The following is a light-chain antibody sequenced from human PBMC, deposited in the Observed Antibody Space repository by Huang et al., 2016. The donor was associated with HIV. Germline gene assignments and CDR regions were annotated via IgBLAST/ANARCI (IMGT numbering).Light chain of an antibody. J-gene: IGKJ2*01. CDR3: QHYGTLFT. CDR1: QSVSASN. CDR2: GAS. Sequence: EIILTQSPATLSLSPGERATLSCRASQSVSASNFAWYQQKLGQAPRLLIYGASTRATGIADRFSASGSWTDCTLTISRLEPEDFAVYYCQHYGTLFTFGQGTEVEIK. V-gene: IGKV3-20*01.